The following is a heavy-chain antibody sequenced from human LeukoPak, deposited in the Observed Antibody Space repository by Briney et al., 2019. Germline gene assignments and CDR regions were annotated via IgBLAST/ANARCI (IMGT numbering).Heavy chain of an antibody. CDR3: ARDHDWAFDL. CDR2: INHNAEMI. Sequence: PGGSLRLSCAASGFPFGGYVMSWVRQAPGKGLEWIAYINHNAEMIFYPDFVKGRFTISRDNARNSLYLQMNALRYGDTAMYYCARDHDWAFDLWGQGTLVTVSS. V-gene: IGHV3-48*02. J-gene: IGHJ4*02. D-gene: IGHD3-9*01. CDR1: GFPFGGYV.